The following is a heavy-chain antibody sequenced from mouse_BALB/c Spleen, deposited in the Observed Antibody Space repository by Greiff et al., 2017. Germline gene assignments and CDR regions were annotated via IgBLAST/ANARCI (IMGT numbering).Heavy chain of an antibody. Sequence: QVTLKESGPGILQPSQTLSLTCSFSGFSLSTSGMGVSWIRQPSGKGLEWLAHIYWDDDKRYNPSLKSRLTISKDTSSNQVFLKITSVDTADTATYYCARFTTVVATDYWGQGTTLTVSS. D-gene: IGHD1-1*01. CDR2: IYWDDDK. CDR3: ARFTTVVATDY. V-gene: IGHV8-12*01. J-gene: IGHJ2*01. CDR1: GFSLSTSGMG.